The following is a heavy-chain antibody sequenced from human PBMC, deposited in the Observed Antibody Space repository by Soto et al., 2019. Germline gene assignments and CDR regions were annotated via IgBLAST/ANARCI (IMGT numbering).Heavy chain of an antibody. D-gene: IGHD2-21*02. J-gene: IGHJ3*01. V-gene: IGHV4-39*01. Sequence: PSDTLSLTCPFTGYYISSRSYYWGWIRQPPGKGLEWIGSIYYSGSTYNNPSLRSRVSMSIDTSKDQFSLKLKSVTAADTALYFCARQRTSVVTQAYFDVWGPGSMVNVA. CDR3: ARQRTSVVTQAYFDV. CDR1: GYYISSRSYY. CDR2: IYYSGST.